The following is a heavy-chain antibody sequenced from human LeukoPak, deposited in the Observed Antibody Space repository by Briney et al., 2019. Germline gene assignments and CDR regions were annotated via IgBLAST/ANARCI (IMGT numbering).Heavy chain of an antibody. D-gene: IGHD3-10*01. CDR3: ARKKDGGDAFDI. V-gene: IGHV1-46*01. CDR1: GYIFTSYF. Sequence: GASVKVSCKASGYIFTSYFMHWVRQAPGQGLEWMGLINPSGGSTRYAQKFQGRVTMTRDMSTSSAYMELSSLRSEDTAVYYCARKKDGGDAFDIWGQGTMVTVSS. CDR2: INPSGGST. J-gene: IGHJ3*02.